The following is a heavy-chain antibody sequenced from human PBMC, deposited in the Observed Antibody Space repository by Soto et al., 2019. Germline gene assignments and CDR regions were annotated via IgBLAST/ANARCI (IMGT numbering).Heavy chain of an antibody. V-gene: IGHV3-33*01. J-gene: IGHJ4*02. Sequence: PGGSLRLSCASSGFTFSSYGMHWVRQAPGKGLEWVAVIYYDGSNKYYAESVKGRFTISRDNSNNTLYLQMNSLRAEDTAVYYCARDAGAGTHYFNYCGQGTLVTVSS. D-gene: IGHD6-19*01. CDR3: ARDAGAGTHYFNY. CDR1: GFTFSSYG. CDR2: IYYDGSNK.